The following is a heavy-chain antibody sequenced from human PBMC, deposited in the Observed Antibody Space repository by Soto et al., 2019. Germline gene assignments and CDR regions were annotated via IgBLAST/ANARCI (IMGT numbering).Heavy chain of an antibody. Sequence: PSETLSLTCTVSGGSISTYYWSWIRQPPGKGLEWIGYIDYSGSTNHNPSLKSRVTISVDTSKNQFSLKLSSVTAADTAVYYCPRGRRYGGRLDVFDFWGQGTMVTVS. CDR2: IDYSGST. V-gene: IGHV4-59*01. CDR3: PRGRRYGGRLDVFDF. J-gene: IGHJ3*01. D-gene: IGHD1-26*01. CDR1: GGSISTYY.